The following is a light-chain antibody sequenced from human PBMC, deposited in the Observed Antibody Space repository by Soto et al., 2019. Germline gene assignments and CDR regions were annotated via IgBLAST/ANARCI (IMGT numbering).Light chain of an antibody. V-gene: IGLV2-23*01. Sequence: SALTQPASVSGSPGQSVTLSCTGTSSDVGNYNLVSWFQHHPGQAPKLMIYEGTKRPSGVSSRFSGSKSGNTASLTISGLQAEDEADYYCCSYAGSGTWVFGGGTKVTVL. J-gene: IGLJ3*02. CDR1: SSDVGNYNL. CDR3: CSYAGSGTWV. CDR2: EGT.